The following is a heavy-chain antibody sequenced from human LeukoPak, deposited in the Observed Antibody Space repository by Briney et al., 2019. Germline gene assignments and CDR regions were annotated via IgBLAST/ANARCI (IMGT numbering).Heavy chain of an antibody. CDR2: ISGSGGST. CDR3: ARGPTYGSRSDFLES. J-gene: IGHJ4*02. V-gene: IGHV3-23*01. CDR1: GFTFSNYA. D-gene: IGHD3-10*01. Sequence: PGGSLRLSCAASGFTFSNYAMSWVRQAPGKGLEWVSGISGSGGSTYYADSVKGRFTISTDNAKNSLYLQMYSLRVEDTAVYYCARGPTYGSRSDFLESWGLGTLVTVSS.